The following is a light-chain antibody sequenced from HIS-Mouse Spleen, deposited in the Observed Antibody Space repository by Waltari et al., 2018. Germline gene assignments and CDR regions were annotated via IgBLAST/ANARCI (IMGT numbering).Light chain of an antibody. CDR2: DVS. J-gene: IGLJ2*01. Sequence: QSALTQPASVSGSPGQSITISCTGTSSDVGGYNYVSWYQQHPGKAPKLMTCDVSNRPSGVYNRFSGSKSGNTASLTISGLQAEDEADYYCSSYTSSSFNVVFGGGTKLTVL. CDR3: SSYTSSSFNVV. V-gene: IGLV2-14*03. CDR1: SSDVGGYNY.